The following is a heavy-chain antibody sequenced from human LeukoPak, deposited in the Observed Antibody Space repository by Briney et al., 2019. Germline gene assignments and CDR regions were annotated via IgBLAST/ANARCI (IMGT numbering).Heavy chain of an antibody. CDR2: IIPIFGTA. V-gene: IGHV1-69*06. CDR1: GGTFSSYA. D-gene: IGHD6-13*01. Sequence: SVKVSCKASGGTFSSYAISWVRQAPGQGLEWMGGIIPIFGTANYAQKFQGRVTITADKSTSTAYMELSSLRSEDTAVYYCAGAAAGPYYYYYYMGVWGKGTTVTVSS. J-gene: IGHJ6*03. CDR3: AGAAAGPYYYYYYMGV.